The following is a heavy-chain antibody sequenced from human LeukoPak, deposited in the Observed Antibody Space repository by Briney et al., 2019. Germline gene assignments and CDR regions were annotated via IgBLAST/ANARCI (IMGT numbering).Heavy chain of an antibody. CDR1: GFTFSSYS. D-gene: IGHD3-10*02. Sequence: GGSLRLSCAASGFTFSSYSMNWVRQAPGKGLEWVSYISSSGSTIYYADSVKGRFTISRDNAKNSLYLRMNSLRAEDTAVYYCAELGITMIGGVWGKGTTVTISS. V-gene: IGHV3-48*04. CDR2: ISSSGSTI. CDR3: AELGITMIGGV. J-gene: IGHJ6*04.